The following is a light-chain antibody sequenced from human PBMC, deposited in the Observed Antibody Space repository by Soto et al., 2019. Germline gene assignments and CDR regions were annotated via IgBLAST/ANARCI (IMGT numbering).Light chain of an antibody. J-gene: IGLJ1*01. V-gene: IGLV2-14*02. CDR2: EVS. Sequence: QSALTQPASVSGSPGQSITISCSGTSSDVGSQNLVSWYQQHPGKALKLMLYEVSERPSGVSDRFSGSKSGNTASLTISGLQAEDEADYYCSSYTTSTTYVFGSGTKLTVL. CDR1: SSDVGSQNL. CDR3: SSYTTSTTYV.